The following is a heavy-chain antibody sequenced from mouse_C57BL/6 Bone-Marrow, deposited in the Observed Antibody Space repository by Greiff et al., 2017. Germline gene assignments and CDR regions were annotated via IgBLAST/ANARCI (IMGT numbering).Heavy chain of an antibody. CDR1: GYTFTSYG. CDR2: IYPRSGNT. CDR3: ARDDYYSFDY. J-gene: IGHJ2*01. D-gene: IGHD2-3*01. V-gene: IGHV1-81*01. Sequence: VQLQQSGAELARPGASVKMSCKASGYTFTSYGISWVKQRTGQGLEWIGEIYPRSGNTYYNEKFKGKATLTADKSSSTAYMQLSSLTSEDSAVYFCARDDYYSFDYWGQGTTLTVSS.